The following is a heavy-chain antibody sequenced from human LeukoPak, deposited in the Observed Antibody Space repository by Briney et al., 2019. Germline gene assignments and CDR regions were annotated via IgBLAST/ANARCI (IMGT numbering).Heavy chain of an antibody. Sequence: PSETLSLTCTVSGGSISGYYWSWIRQPPGKGLEWIGEIYHSGSTNYNPSLKSRVTISVDKSKNQFSLKLSSVTAADTAVYYCASLRFGELVFDYWGQGTLVTVSS. D-gene: IGHD3-10*01. J-gene: IGHJ4*02. CDR3: ASLRFGELVFDY. CDR2: IYHSGST. CDR1: GGSISGYY. V-gene: IGHV4-59*12.